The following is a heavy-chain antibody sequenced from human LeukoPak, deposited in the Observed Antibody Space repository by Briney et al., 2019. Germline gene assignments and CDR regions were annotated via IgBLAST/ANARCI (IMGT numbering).Heavy chain of an antibody. Sequence: GGSLRLSCAASGFSFSDFGMHWIRQAPGKGLEWVTLIRSDGSSTYYADSVKGRFTISRDTSKNTLYLQMNSLRVGDTAVYYCAKDRDDYGNDCWGQGILVTVST. CDR1: GFSFSDFG. CDR3: AKDRDDYGNDC. CDR2: IRSDGSST. J-gene: IGHJ4*02. D-gene: IGHD4-11*01. V-gene: IGHV3-30*02.